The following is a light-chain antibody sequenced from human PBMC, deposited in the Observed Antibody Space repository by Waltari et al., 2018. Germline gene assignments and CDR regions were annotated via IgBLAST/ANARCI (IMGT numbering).Light chain of an antibody. CDR3: SSYAGNNNLV. CDR1: ASDVGTYNF. CDR2: EVR. V-gene: IGLV2-8*01. J-gene: IGLJ2*01. Sequence: QSALTQPPSASGSPGQSVTISCTGTASDVGTYNFVSWSQQFPGQAPNLRLFEVRRRPSGVPDRFSGSKSGNTASLTVSGLQAEDEADYYCSSYAGNNNLVFGGGTKLTVL.